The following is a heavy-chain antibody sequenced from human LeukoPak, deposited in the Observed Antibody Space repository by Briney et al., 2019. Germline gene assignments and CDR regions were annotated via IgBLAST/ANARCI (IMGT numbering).Heavy chain of an antibody. V-gene: IGHV3-74*01. CDR2: LNSDGSST. Sequence: PGGSLRLSCAASGFTFSSYWMHWVRQAPGKGLVWVSRLNSDGSSTDYADSVKGRFTISRDNARNTLYLQMNSLRAEDTAVYYCARGYDYSWFDPWGQGTLVTVSS. J-gene: IGHJ5*02. D-gene: IGHD5-12*01. CDR3: ARGYDYSWFDP. CDR1: GFTFSSYW.